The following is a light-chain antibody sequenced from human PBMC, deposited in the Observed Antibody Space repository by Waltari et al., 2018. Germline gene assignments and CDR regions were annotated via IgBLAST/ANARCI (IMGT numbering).Light chain of an antibody. V-gene: IGKV1-27*01. Sequence: DIQMTQSPSSLSASVGDRVTITCRARQDMNNYLAWYQQKPVKVPKLLTYAASTLQSGVPSRFSGSGSGTDFALTISSLQPEDVATYFCQKYNSPPGTFGQGTKVEIK. J-gene: IGKJ1*01. CDR1: QDMNNY. CDR2: AAS. CDR3: QKYNSPPGT.